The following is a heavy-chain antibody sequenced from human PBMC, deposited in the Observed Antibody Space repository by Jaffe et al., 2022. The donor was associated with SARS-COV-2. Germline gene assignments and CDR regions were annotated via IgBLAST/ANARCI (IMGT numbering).Heavy chain of an antibody. D-gene: IGHD3-9*01. J-gene: IGHJ6*03. Sequence: QVQLQESGPGLVKPSETLSLTCTVSGYSISSGYYWGWIRQPPGKGLEWIGSFYHSGSTYYNPSLKSRVTISEDTSKNQFSLKLSSVTAADTAVYYCARGAPVYDTLTGAYYMDVWGKGTTVTVSS. CDR2: FYHSGST. CDR1: GYSISSGYY. CDR3: ARGAPVYDTLTGAYYMDV. V-gene: IGHV4-38-2*02.